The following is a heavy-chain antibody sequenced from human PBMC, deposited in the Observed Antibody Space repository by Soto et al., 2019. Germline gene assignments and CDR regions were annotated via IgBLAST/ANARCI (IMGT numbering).Heavy chain of an antibody. CDR3: ARGGGYDSTYHHDT. CDR1: GGSVTSNYYY. D-gene: IGHD3-16*01. Sequence: SETLSLTCTVSGGSVTSNYYYWSWIRQSPGKGLEWIGYMHYSGSTNYNPSLKSRVTISVDTSKNQFSLKLNSVTAADTAVYYCARGGGYDSTYHHDTWGQGTPVTVSS. CDR2: MHYSGST. V-gene: IGHV4-61*01. J-gene: IGHJ5*02.